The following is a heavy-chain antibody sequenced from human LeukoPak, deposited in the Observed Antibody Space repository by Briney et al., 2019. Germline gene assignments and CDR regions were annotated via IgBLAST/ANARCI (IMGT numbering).Heavy chain of an antibody. Sequence: PSEILSLTCSVSGGSISSSTYYWGWIRQPPGKGLEWIGNIYNSGSTYYNPSLKSRVTISVDTSKNQSSLKLSSVTAADTAVYYCARQAYSSNLGWFDPWGQGTLVTVSS. CDR1: GGSISSSTYY. CDR3: ARQAYSSNLGWFDP. D-gene: IGHD6-13*01. J-gene: IGHJ5*02. V-gene: IGHV4-39*01. CDR2: IYNSGST.